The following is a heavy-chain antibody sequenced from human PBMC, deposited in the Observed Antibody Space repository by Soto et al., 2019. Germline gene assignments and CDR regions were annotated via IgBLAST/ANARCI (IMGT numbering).Heavy chain of an antibody. Sequence: QVQLVQSGPEVKNPGASVRVSCVASGYAVTSYGVNWVRQAPGQGLEWMGWIAPHSGRTTYLPKFQGRVTMTADVSTNTAYIEVRSLKSDDTGTYFCARAATGSYHSAYWGQGTVVTVSS. D-gene: IGHD3-10*01. V-gene: IGHV1-18*04. CDR3: ARAATGSYHSAY. J-gene: IGHJ4*02. CDR1: GYAVTSYG. CDR2: IAPHSGRT.